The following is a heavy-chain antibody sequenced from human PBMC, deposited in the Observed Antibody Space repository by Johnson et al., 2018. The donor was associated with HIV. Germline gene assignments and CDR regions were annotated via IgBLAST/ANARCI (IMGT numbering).Heavy chain of an antibody. Sequence: VQLVESGGGLVQPGGSLRLSCSASGFTFSSYWMAWVRQAPGKGLEWVANIKQDGSEKHYLDSVKGRFTISRDNAKNSLYLQMNTLRAEDTAVYYCARDATYRKYALTSFDIWGQAAMVTVSS. V-gene: IGHV3-7*05. CDR1: GFTFSSYW. J-gene: IGHJ3*02. D-gene: IGHD1-14*01. CDR3: ARDATYRKYALTSFDI. CDR2: IKQDGSEK.